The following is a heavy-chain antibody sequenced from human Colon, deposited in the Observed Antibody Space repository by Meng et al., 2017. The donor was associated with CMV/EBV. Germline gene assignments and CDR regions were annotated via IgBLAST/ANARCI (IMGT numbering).Heavy chain of an antibody. CDR2: VYYSGGT. D-gene: IGHD2-21*02. J-gene: IGHJ4*02. CDR1: GASMRGFH. CDR3: ARRAYCGNDCYFFYF. V-gene: IGHV4-59*01. Sequence: GSLRLSCTVSGASMRGFHWTWIRQTPGKGLECLGYVYYSGGTTYHPSLKSRVTISVDTSQNQFSLNLSSVTAADTAMYYCARRAYCGNDCYFFYFWGQGTLVTVSS.